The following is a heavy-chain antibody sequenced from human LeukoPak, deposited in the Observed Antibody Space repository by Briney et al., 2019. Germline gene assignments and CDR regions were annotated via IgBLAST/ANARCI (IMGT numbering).Heavy chain of an antibody. CDR3: AKRGGSGSYSGYFDY. V-gene: IGHV3-48*04. Sequence: GGSLRLPCAASGFTFSSHAMNWVRQAPGKGLEWVSYISISSSSVYYADSVKGRFTISRDDAKNSLYLQMNSLRAEDTAVYYCAKRGGSGSYSGYFDYWGQGTLVTVSS. J-gene: IGHJ4*02. CDR1: GFTFSSHA. CDR2: ISISSSSV. D-gene: IGHD1-26*01.